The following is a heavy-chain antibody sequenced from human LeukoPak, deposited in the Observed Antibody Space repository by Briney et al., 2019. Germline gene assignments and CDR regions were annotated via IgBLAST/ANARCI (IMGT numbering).Heavy chain of an antibody. D-gene: IGHD6-13*01. V-gene: IGHV1-24*01. CDR2: FDPEDGET. Sequence: GASVKVSCKVSGYTLTELSMHWVRQAPGRGLEWMGGFDPEDGETIYAQKFQGRVTMTEDTSTDTAYMELSSLRSEHTAVYYCATGPYSSSYDLDYWGQGTLVTVSS. CDR1: GYTLTELS. J-gene: IGHJ4*02. CDR3: ATGPYSSSYDLDY.